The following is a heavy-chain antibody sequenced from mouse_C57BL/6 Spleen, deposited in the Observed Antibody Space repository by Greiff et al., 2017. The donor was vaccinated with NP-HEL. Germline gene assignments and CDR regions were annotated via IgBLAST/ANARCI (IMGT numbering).Heavy chain of an antibody. CDR2: ISSGSSTI. CDR3: ARGDSNYDWYFDV. J-gene: IGHJ1*03. D-gene: IGHD2-5*01. Sequence: EVMLVESGGGLVKPGGSLKLSCAASGFTFSDYGMHWVRQAPEKGLEWVAYISSGSSTIYYADTVKGRFTISRDNAKNTLFLQMTSLRSEDTAMYYCARGDSNYDWYFDVWGTGTTVTVSS. CDR1: GFTFSDYG. V-gene: IGHV5-17*01.